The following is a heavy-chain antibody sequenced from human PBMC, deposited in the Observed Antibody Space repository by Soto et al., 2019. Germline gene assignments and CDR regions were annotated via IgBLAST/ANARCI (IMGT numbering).Heavy chain of an antibody. CDR1: GGTFSSYA. D-gene: IGHD2-15*01. V-gene: IGHV1-69*12. CDR2: IIPIFGTA. Sequence: QVQLVQSGAEVKKPGSSVKVSCKASGGTFSSYAISWVRQAPGQGLEWMGGIIPIFGTANYAQKFQGRVTITAYESTSTAYMELSSLRSDDTAVYYCALAPGYCSGGSCYGGPIDYWGQGTLVTVSS. CDR3: ALAPGYCSGGSCYGGPIDY. J-gene: IGHJ4*02.